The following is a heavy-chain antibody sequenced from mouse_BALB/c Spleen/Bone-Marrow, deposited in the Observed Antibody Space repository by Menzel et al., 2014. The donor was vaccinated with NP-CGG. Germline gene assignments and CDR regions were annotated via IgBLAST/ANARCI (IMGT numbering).Heavy chain of an antibody. CDR3: ARDHYGYYTMDY. D-gene: IGHD1-2*01. CDR1: GFTFXSYA. Sequence: EVKLMESGGGLVKPGGSLKLSCAASGFTFXSYAMSWVRQSPEKRLEWVAEISSGGSYTYYPDTVTGRFTISRDNAKNTLYLEMSSLRSEDTAMYYCARDHYGYYTMDYWGQGTSVTVSS. CDR2: ISSGGSYT. V-gene: IGHV5-9-4*01. J-gene: IGHJ4*01.